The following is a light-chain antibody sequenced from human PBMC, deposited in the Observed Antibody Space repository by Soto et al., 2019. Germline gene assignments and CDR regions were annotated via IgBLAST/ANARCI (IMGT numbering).Light chain of an antibody. J-gene: IGLJ1*01. CDR3: SSFAATHTYI. V-gene: IGLV2-11*01. CDR2: VVT. Sequence: QSALTQPRSVSGSPGQSVTISCTGTSIDVGDSDFVSWYQQHPGKAPKLRIYVVTKRPSGVPDRFSGSKSGNTASLTISGLQDEDEADYYCSSFAATHTYIFGTGTKVTVL. CDR1: SIDVGDSDF.